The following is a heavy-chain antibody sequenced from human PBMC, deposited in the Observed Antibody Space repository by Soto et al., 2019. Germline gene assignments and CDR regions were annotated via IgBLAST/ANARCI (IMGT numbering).Heavy chain of an antibody. V-gene: IGHV5-51*01. CDR3: ARPPGYISDWYYFDL. CDR1: GYNFATNW. Sequence: GESLKISCKGSGYNFATNWIAWVRQMPGKGLEWMGIIYPRDSDTRYSPSFHGQVTITADKSINTAYLQWTSLKASDTAMYYCARPPGYISDWYYFDLWGQGTQVTVSS. J-gene: IGHJ4*02. D-gene: IGHD3-9*01. CDR2: IYPRDSDT.